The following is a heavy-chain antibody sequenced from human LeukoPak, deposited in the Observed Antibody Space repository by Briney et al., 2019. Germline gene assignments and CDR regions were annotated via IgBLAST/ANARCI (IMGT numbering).Heavy chain of an antibody. D-gene: IGHD3-3*01. CDR2: IKQDGSEK. CDR1: GFTFSSYW. J-gene: IGHJ3*01. V-gene: IGHV3-7*01. CDR3: ARANRYYDFWSGYHA. Sequence: GGSLRLSCAASGFTFSSYWMSWVRQAPGKGLEWVANIKQDGSEKYYVDSVKGRFTISRDNAKNSLYLQMNSLRAEDTAVYYCARANRYYDFWSGYHAWGQGTMVTVSS.